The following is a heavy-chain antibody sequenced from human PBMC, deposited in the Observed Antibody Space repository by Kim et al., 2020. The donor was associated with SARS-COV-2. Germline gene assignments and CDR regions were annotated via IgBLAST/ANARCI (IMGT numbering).Heavy chain of an antibody. D-gene: IGHD2-15*01. J-gene: IGHJ4*02. CDR1: GFTFSSYA. CDR3: AKLSGWQLPPLWYFDY. V-gene: IGHV3-23*01. CDR2: ISGSGGST. Sequence: GGSLRLSCAASGFTFSSYAMRWVRQAPGKGLEWVSAISGSGGSTYYADSVKGRFTISRDNSKNTLYLQMNSLRAEDTAVYYCAKLSGWQLPPLWYFDYWGQGTLVTVSS.